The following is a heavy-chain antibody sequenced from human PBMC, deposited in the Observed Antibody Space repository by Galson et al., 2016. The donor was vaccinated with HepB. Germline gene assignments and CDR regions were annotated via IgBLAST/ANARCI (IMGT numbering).Heavy chain of an antibody. CDR3: ARVWSHYYYYMDV. CDR2: ISHSGNT. D-gene: IGHD3-16*01. Sequence: TLSLTCVVSGGSISNGGYSWSWIRQPPGKGLEWIGSISHSGNTYYNPSLRSRVTISIDNSKNQFSLKLNSVTAADTAVYYCARVWSHYYYYMDVWGKGTTVTVSS. J-gene: IGHJ6*03. V-gene: IGHV4-30-2*01. CDR1: GGSISNGGYS.